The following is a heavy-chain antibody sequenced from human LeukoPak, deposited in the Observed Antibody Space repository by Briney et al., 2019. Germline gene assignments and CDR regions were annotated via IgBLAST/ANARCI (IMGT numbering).Heavy chain of an antibody. J-gene: IGHJ5*02. V-gene: IGHV1-2*06. D-gene: IGHD6-13*01. Sequence: ASVKVSCKASGYTFTGYYMHWVRQAPGQGLEWIGRINPNSGGTNYAQKFQGRVTMTRDTSISTAYMELSRLRSDDTAVYYCARAPLYSSSWFDPWGQGTLVTVSS. CDR1: GYTFTGYY. CDR2: INPNSGGT. CDR3: ARAPLYSSSWFDP.